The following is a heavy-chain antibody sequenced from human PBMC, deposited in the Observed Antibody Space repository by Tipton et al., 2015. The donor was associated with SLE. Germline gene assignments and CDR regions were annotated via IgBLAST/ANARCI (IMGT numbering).Heavy chain of an antibody. CDR1: GFIFRSHA. J-gene: IGHJ4*02. Sequence: SLRLSCAASGFIFRSHAMHWVRQAPGKGLEWVAVISFDGSNTHYADPVKGRFTISRDNSKNTLYLQMNSLSAEDAAVYYCVGDAADGYNSIWDYWGQGTLVTVSS. CDR2: ISFDGSNT. V-gene: IGHV3-30*04. D-gene: IGHD5-24*01. CDR3: VGDAADGYNSIWDY.